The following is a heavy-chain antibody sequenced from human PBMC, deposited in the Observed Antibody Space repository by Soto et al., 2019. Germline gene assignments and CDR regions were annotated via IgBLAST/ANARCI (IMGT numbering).Heavy chain of an antibody. CDR2: IRGGGGGT. V-gene: IGHV3-23*01. Sequence: GGSLRLSCAASGFTFSSFAMSWVRQAPGKGLEWVSAIRGGGGGTYYADSVKGRFTISRDNSKNTQYLQMNSLRAEDKAVYYCQRVIGGSGSPVDYWGEGTLVTVSS. CDR3: QRVIGGSGSPVDY. D-gene: IGHD2-15*01. J-gene: IGHJ4*02. CDR1: GFTFSSFA.